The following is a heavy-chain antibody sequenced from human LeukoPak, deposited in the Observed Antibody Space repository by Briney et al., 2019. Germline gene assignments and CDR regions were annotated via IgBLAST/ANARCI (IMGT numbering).Heavy chain of an antibody. D-gene: IGHD3-22*01. J-gene: IGHJ4*02. CDR2: IKEDGSEK. V-gene: IGHV3-7*01. CDR1: GFTFSNYW. Sequence: PEGSLRLSCAASGFTFSNYWMSWVRQAPGKGLECVANIKEDGSEKYYADSVKGRFTISRDNSKNTLYLQMNSLRAEDTAVYYCAKAGGYLNFDYWGQGTLVTVSS. CDR3: AKAGGYLNFDY.